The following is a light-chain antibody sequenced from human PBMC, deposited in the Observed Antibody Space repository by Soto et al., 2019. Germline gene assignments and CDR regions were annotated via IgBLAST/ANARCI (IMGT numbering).Light chain of an antibody. J-gene: IGLJ1*01. CDR3: GSYSSTDTPFV. CDR1: STDVGGYNY. V-gene: IGLV2-14*01. Sequence: ALAQPSSVSGSPGQSITISCTGTSTDVGGYNYVSWYQHHSGKAPKLLIYEVTNRPSGISDRFSGSKSVNTASLTISGLQAEDESDYYCGSYSSTDTPFVFGTGTKLTVL. CDR2: EVT.